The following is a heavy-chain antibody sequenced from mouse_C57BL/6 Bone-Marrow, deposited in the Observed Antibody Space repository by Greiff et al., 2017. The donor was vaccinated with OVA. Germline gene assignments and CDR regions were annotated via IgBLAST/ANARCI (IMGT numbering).Heavy chain of an antibody. Sequence: EVKLMESGGGLVQPGGSLKLSCAASGFTFSDYYMYWVRQTPEKRLEWVAYISNGGGSTYYPDTVKGRFTISRDNDKNTLYLQMSLLKSESTAMDYCARRTAQAFAMDYWGQGTSVTVSS. D-gene: IGHD3-2*02. CDR3: ARRTAQAFAMDY. CDR1: GFTFSDYY. V-gene: IGHV5-12*01. CDR2: ISNGGGST. J-gene: IGHJ4*01.